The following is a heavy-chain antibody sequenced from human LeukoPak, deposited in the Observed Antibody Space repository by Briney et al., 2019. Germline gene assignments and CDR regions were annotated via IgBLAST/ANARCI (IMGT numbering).Heavy chain of an antibody. CDR2: INHSGST. CDR3: ARAPCYYDSSGYYYLDY. D-gene: IGHD3-22*01. V-gene: IGHV4-34*01. J-gene: IGHJ4*02. Sequence: SETLSLTCAVYGGSFSGYYWSWIRQPPGKGLEWIGEINHSGSTNYNPSLKSRVTISVDTSKNQFSLKLSSVTAADTAVYYCARAPCYYDSSGYYYLDYWGQGTLVTVSS. CDR1: GGSFSGYY.